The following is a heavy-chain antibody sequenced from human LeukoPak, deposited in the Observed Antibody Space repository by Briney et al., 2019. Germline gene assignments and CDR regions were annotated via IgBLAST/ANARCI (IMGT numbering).Heavy chain of an antibody. V-gene: IGHV4-59*01. Sequence: SETLSLTCTVSGGSISSCYWSWIRQPPGEGLEWIGYIYYSGSTNYNPSLKSRVTISIDTSKNQFSLRLSSVTAADTAVYYCARDIYGSFDYWGQGTLVTVSS. D-gene: IGHD2-15*01. CDR1: GGSISSCY. J-gene: IGHJ4*02. CDR2: IYYSGST. CDR3: ARDIYGSFDY.